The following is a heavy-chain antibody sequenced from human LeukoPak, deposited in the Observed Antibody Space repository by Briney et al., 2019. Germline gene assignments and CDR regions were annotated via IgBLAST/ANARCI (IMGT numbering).Heavy chain of an antibody. J-gene: IGHJ4*02. CDR3: ARVSGSGSYYIGY. V-gene: IGHV3-53*04. CDR1: GFTVSSNY. D-gene: IGHD3-10*01. CDR2: IYSGGST. Sequence: GGSLRLSCAASGFTVSSNYMSWVRQAPGKGLEWVSVIYSGGSTYYADSVKGRFTISRHNSKNTLYLQMNSLRAEDTAVYYCARVSGSGSYYIGYWGQGTLVTVS.